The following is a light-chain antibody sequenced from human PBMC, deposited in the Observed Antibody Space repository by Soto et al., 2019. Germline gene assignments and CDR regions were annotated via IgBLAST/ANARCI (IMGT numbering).Light chain of an antibody. V-gene: IGKV4-1*01. J-gene: IGKJ2*01. CDR3: QQYYSTPFT. CDR2: WAS. Sequence: DIVMTQSPDSLTVSLGERATINCKSSQNVLYSSNNKNYLAWYQQKPGQSPRLLIYWASTRESGAPDRFTDSGSGTDFTLTINSLQAEDVAVYYCQQYYSTPFTFGQGTKLE. CDR1: QNVLYSSNNKNY.